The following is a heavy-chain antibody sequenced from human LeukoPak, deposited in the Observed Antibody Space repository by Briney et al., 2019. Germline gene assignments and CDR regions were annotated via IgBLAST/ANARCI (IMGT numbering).Heavy chain of an antibody. CDR3: AKVKGSWYLTKYYFDY. CDR1: GFTFSSYG. V-gene: IGHV3-30*18. J-gene: IGHJ4*02. D-gene: IGHD6-13*01. Sequence: QAGGSLRLSCAASGFTFSSYGMQWVRQAPGKGLEWVAVISYDGSNKYYADSVKGRFTISRDNSKNTLYLQMNSLRAEDTAVYYCAKVKGSWYLTKYYFDYWGQGTLVTVSS. CDR2: ISYDGSNK.